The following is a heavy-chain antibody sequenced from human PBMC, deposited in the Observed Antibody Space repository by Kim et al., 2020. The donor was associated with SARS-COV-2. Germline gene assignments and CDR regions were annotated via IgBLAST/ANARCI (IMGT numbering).Heavy chain of an antibody. CDR2: T. D-gene: IGHD4-4*01. CDR3: ARLDYSNLDY. Sequence: TYYNPSLKSRVTISVDTSKNQFSLKLSSVTAADTAVYYCARLDYSNLDYWGQGTLVTVSS. V-gene: IGHV4-39*01. J-gene: IGHJ4*02.